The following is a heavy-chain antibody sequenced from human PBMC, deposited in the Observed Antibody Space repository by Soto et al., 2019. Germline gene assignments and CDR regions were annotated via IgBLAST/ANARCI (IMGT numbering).Heavy chain of an antibody. Sequence: GGSLRLSCAASGFPFSSYVMSWVRQAPGKGLEWVSGISGGGGNTFYADYVKGRFTISRDNSKNTLLLQMNSLGAEDTAVYYCAKDSNKYSSSLRGRYFDYLGQGIGVTVSS. CDR1: GFPFSSYV. D-gene: IGHD4-4*01. V-gene: IGHV3-23*01. J-gene: IGHJ4*02. CDR2: ISGGGGNT. CDR3: AKDSNKYSSSLRGRYFDY.